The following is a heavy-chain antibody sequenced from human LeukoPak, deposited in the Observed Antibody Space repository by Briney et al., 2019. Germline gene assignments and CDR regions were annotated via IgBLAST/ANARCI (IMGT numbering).Heavy chain of an antibody. CDR2: IYHTGNT. CDR1: NDSIRNYY. Sequence: PSETLSLTCSVSNDSIRNYYWSWIRQPPGKALEWLGYIYHTGNTNYNPSLKRRLTMSIDTSKNQFSLNLNSVTAADTAVYYCARGNYGSGSYYVVDFDYWGQGTLVTVSS. J-gene: IGHJ4*02. D-gene: IGHD3-10*01. V-gene: IGHV4-59*01. CDR3: ARGNYGSGSYYVVDFDY.